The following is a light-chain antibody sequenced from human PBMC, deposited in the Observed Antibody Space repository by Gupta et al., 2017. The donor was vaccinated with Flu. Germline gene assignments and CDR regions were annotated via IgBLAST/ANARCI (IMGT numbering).Light chain of an antibody. Sequence: EIVLTQSPATLSLSPGDRATLSCRASQSVRNYLAWYQQKPGQAPRLLLYDASNRATGIPARFGGDGSGTDFTLTITSLEPEDFAVYYCQHRSSWPITFGRGTKVEIK. J-gene: IGKJ4*01. CDR2: DAS. CDR1: QSVRNY. V-gene: IGKV3-11*01. CDR3: QHRSSWPIT.